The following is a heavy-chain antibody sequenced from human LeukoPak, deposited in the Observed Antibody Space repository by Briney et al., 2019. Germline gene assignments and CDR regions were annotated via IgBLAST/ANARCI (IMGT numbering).Heavy chain of an antibody. CDR1: GFTFSSYW. V-gene: IGHV3-74*03. J-gene: IGHJ5*02. D-gene: IGHD3-3*02. CDR3: ARAKGINWFDP. CDR2: MDSDGRIT. Sequence: GGSLRLSCAASGFTFSSYWMHWVRQAPGKGLVWVSRMDSDGRITKYADSVKGRFTISRDNAKNTLYLQMNSLRAEDTAVYYCARAKGINWFDPWGQGTLVTVSS.